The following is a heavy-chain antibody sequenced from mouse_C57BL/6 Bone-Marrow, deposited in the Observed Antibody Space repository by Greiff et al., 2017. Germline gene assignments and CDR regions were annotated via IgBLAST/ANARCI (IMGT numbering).Heavy chain of an antibody. J-gene: IGHJ1*03. CDR2: ISSGNSTI. Sequence: EVKLVESGGGLVKPGGSLKLSCAASGFTFSDYGMHWVRQAPEKGLEWVAYISSGNSTIYYADTVKGRFTISRDNAKNTLFLQMTSLRSEDTAMYYCARPLYFDVWGTGTTVTVSS. V-gene: IGHV5-17*01. CDR3: ARPLYFDV. D-gene: IGHD6-1*01. CDR1: GFTFSDYG.